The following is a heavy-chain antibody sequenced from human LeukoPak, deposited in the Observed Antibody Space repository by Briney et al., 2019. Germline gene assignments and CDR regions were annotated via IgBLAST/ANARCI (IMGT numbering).Heavy chain of an antibody. Sequence: SETLSLTCTVSGYSISSGYYWGWIRQPPGKGLEWIGSIYHSGSTYYNPSLESRVTISVDRSKNQFSLKLSSVTAADTAVYYCARNPVGAYDYWGQGTLVTVSS. D-gene: IGHD1-26*01. J-gene: IGHJ4*02. V-gene: IGHV4-38-2*02. CDR1: GYSISSGYY. CDR3: ARNPVGAYDY. CDR2: IYHSGST.